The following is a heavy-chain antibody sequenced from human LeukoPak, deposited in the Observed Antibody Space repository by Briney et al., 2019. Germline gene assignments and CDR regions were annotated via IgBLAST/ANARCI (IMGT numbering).Heavy chain of an antibody. CDR2: INPNSGGT. J-gene: IGHJ5*02. Sequence: GASVKVSCKASGYTFTGYYMHWVRQAPGQGLEWMGWINPNSGGTNYAQKFQGRVTMTRDTSISTVYMELSRLRSDDTAVYYCARELRSANNWFDPWGQGTLVTVSS. CDR1: GYTFTGYY. CDR3: ARELRSANNWFDP. V-gene: IGHV1-2*02.